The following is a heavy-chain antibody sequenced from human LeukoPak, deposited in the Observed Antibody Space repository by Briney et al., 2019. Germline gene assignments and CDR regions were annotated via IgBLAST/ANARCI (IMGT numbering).Heavy chain of an antibody. CDR3: AKDGLLWFGEFLSYSYGMDV. CDR2: ISGSGGST. V-gene: IGHV3-23*01. J-gene: IGHJ6*02. CDR1: GFTFSSYA. D-gene: IGHD3-10*01. Sequence: GGSLRLSCAASGFTFSSYAMSWVRQAPGKGLEWVSAISGSGGSTYYADSVKGRFTISRDNSKNTLYLQMNSLRAEDTAVYYCAKDGLLWFGEFLSYSYGMDVWGQGTTVTVSS.